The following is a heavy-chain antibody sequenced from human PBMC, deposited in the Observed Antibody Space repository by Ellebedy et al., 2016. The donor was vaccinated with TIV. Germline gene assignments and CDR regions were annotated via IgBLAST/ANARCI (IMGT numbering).Heavy chain of an antibody. Sequence: PGGSLRLSCSASGFTFSTYAMHWVRQAPGKGLEYVSVISGHGGTTYFADSVQGRFTISRDNSKNTLYLQMTSLRSEDTAVYYCVKGLGFTSGWFPYFDFWGQGTLVTVSS. CDR3: VKGLGFTSGWFPYFDF. CDR1: GFTFSTYA. J-gene: IGHJ4*02. V-gene: IGHV3-64D*06. D-gene: IGHD6-19*01. CDR2: ISGHGGTT.